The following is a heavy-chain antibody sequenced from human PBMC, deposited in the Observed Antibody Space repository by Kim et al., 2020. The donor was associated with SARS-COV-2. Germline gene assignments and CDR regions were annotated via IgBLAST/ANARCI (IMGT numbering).Heavy chain of an antibody. CDR2: IIPILGIA. J-gene: IGHJ4*02. V-gene: IGHV1-69*04. D-gene: IGHD6-13*01. Sequence: SVKVSCKASGGTFSSYAISWVRQAPGQGLEWMGRIIPILGIANYAQKFQGRVTITADKSTSTAYMELSSLRSEDTAVYYCAREKRSSSWYEEAPLDYWGQGTLVTVSS. CDR3: AREKRSSSWYEEAPLDY. CDR1: GGTFSSYA.